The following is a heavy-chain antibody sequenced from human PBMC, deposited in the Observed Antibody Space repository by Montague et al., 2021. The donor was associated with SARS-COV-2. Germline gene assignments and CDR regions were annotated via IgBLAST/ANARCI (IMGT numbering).Heavy chain of an antibody. V-gene: IGHV4-39*07. Sequence: SETLSLTCSVSGASISTSTDHWAWIRQSPGKGLEWIGEINHSGSTNYNPSLKSRVTISVDTSKNQFSLNLNSVTAADTAVYNCARVGSQVVPGTWEYFQHWGQGILVSVSS. CDR2: INHSGST. J-gene: IGHJ1*01. D-gene: IGHD1-1*01. CDR1: GASISTSTDH. CDR3: ARVGSQVVPGTWEYFQH.